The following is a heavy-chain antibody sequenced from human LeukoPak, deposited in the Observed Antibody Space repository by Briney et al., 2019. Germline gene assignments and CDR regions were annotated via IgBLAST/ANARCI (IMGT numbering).Heavy chain of an antibody. CDR3: ARGQGVTVIKVGKNWFDP. D-gene: IGHD3-22*01. J-gene: IGHJ5*02. CDR1: IESLSGYH. CDR2: ISDSETN. Sequence: SETLSLTCAGYIESLSGYHWNWIRQTPGKGLEGLGEISDSETNNINPSLRRRVSLSIDTSKNQFSLDMRSMTAADTAVYYCARGQGVTVIKVGKNWFDPWSQGTQVIVSP. V-gene: IGHV4-34*01.